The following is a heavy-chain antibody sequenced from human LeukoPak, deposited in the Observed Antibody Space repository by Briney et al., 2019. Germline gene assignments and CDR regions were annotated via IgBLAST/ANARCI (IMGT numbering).Heavy chain of an antibody. CDR3: ARVGVLSSSWLLY. Sequence: GGSLRLSCAASGFTFDDYAMHWVRQAPGKGLEWVSGISWNSGDIGYADSVKGRFTISRDNAKNSLYLQMNSLRAEDTAVYYCARVGVLSSSWLLYWGQGTLVTVSS. J-gene: IGHJ4*02. CDR2: ISWNSGDI. D-gene: IGHD6-13*01. V-gene: IGHV3-9*01. CDR1: GFTFDDYA.